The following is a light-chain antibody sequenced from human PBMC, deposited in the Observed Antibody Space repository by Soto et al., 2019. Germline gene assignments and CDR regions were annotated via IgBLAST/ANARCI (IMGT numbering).Light chain of an antibody. CDR1: QGISSW. CDR3: QQVNSFPFT. Sequence: DIQMTQSPSSVSASVGDRVTITCRASQGISSWLVWYQQKPGKAPNLLIYAASSLQSGVPSRFSCSASGTDFPLTISSLQPEDFATYYCQQVNSFPFTFGPGTKVDIK. J-gene: IGKJ3*01. V-gene: IGKV1-12*01. CDR2: AAS.